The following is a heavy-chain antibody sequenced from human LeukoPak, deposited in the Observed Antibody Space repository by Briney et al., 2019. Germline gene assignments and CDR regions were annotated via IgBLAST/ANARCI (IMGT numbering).Heavy chain of an antibody. D-gene: IGHD3-9*01. CDR3: ARASHRSHDTIYGMDV. CDR2: IYYSGST. V-gene: IGHV4-59*08. CDR1: GGSISSYY. Sequence: SETLSLTCTVSGGSISSYYWSWIRQPPGKGLEWIGYIYYSGSTNYNPSLKSRVTISVDTSKNQFSLKVSSVTAADTAVYYCARASHRSHDTIYGMDVWGQGTTVIVSS. J-gene: IGHJ6*02.